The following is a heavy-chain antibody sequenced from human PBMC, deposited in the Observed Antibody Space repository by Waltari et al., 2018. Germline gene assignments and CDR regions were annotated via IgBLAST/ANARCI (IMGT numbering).Heavy chain of an antibody. CDR2: IYYSGST. CDR1: GGSISSYY. D-gene: IGHD2-2*01. Sequence: QVQLQESGPGLVKPSETLSLTCTVSGGSISSYYWSWIRKPTGKGLEWIGYIYYSGSTNYAPVRKSRVTISVDTSKNPFSLKLSSVTAADTAVYYCARFLVPAAIGPYYYYYYMDVWGKGTTVTVSS. V-gene: IGHV4-59*01. CDR3: ARFLVPAAIGPYYYYYYMDV. J-gene: IGHJ6*03.